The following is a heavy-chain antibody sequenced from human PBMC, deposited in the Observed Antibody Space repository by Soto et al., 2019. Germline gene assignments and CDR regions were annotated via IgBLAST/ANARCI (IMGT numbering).Heavy chain of an antibody. D-gene: IGHD3-16*02. CDR2: IYHSGST. Sequence: SETLSLTCAVSGGSISSGGYSWSWIRQPPGKGLEWIGYIYHSGSTYYNPSLKSRVTISVDRSKNQFSLQLTSVTAADKAIYYCVRDRGAVWGNYRKRAPRFDSWGQGIPVPSPQ. CDR1: GGSISSGGYS. CDR3: VRDRGAVWGNYRKRAPRFDS. V-gene: IGHV4-30-2*01. J-gene: IGHJ4*02.